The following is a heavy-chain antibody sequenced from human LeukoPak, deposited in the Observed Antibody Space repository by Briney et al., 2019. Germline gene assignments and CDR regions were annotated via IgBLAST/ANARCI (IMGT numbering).Heavy chain of an antibody. CDR1: GFIFSSQW. V-gene: IGHV3-7*03. D-gene: IGHD5-18*01. CDR3: ARGYSYGSVLDWFDP. Sequence: GGSLRLSCAASGFIFSSQWMGWVRQAPGKGLEWVANVNQGGTEKFYVASVKGRFSISRDNAKNSLYLQMNSLRAEDTAVYYCARGYSYGSVLDWFDPWGQGTLVTVSS. J-gene: IGHJ5*02. CDR2: VNQGGTEK.